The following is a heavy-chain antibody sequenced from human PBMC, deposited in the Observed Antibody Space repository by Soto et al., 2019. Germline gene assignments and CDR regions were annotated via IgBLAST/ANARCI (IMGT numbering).Heavy chain of an antibody. CDR2: ISPSSSTI. Sequence: GGSLRVSCAASGFTFSRYSMNWVRQAPGKGLEWVSYISPSSSTIYYADSVKGRFTISRDNAKNSLYLQMNSLRDEDTAVYYCATVPEGNYYDSSGYYSWFDPWGQGTLVTVSS. V-gene: IGHV3-48*02. CDR1: GFTFSRYS. CDR3: ATVPEGNYYDSSGYYSWFDP. D-gene: IGHD3-22*01. J-gene: IGHJ5*02.